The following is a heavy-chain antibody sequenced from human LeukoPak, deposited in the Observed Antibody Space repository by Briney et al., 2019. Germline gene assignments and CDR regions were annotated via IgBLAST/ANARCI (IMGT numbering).Heavy chain of an antibody. Sequence: GRSLRLSCAASGFTFSSHAMHWVRQAPGKGLEWVTFISYDGTIKYYPDSVKGRFTISRDNSKNTLYLQMSSLRAEDTAVYYCAKGVGTTMAYYFDYWGQGTLVTVSS. V-gene: IGHV3-30-3*01. J-gene: IGHJ4*02. CDR2: ISYDGTIK. D-gene: IGHD1-26*01. CDR1: GFTFSSHA. CDR3: AKGVGTTMAYYFDY.